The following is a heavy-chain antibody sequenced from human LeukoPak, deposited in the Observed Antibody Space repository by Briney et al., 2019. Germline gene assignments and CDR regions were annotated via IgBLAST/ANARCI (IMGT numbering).Heavy chain of an antibody. CDR1: GYTFTGYY. CDR3: ARVNGSMGSSGPFDY. V-gene: IGHV1-2*02. CDR2: INPNSGGT. D-gene: IGHD1-26*01. J-gene: IGHJ4*02. Sequence: ASVKVSCKASGYTFTGYYMHWVRQAPGQGLEWMGWINPNSGGTNYAQKFQGRVTMTRDTSISTAYMELSRLRSDDTAVYYCARVNGSMGSSGPFDYWGQGTLVTVSP.